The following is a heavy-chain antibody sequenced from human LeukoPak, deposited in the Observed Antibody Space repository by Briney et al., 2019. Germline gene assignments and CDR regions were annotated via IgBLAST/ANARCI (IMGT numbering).Heavy chain of an antibody. V-gene: IGHV3-43D*04. Sequence: GGAVRLSCAASGFTFDDYAMHWVGQAAGRGLEWVSLISWVGGSTYYADSVKGRFTISRDNSKNSLYLQLNSLRAEDTALYYCAKDRSLTPRDFWSGYYWFDPWGQGTLVTVSS. D-gene: IGHD3-3*01. CDR2: ISWVGGST. CDR3: AKDRSLTPRDFWSGYYWFDP. CDR1: GFTFDDYA. J-gene: IGHJ5*02.